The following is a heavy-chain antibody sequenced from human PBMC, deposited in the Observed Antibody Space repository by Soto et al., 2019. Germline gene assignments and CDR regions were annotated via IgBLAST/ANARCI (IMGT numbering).Heavy chain of an antibody. CDR3: ARSTGWYRSFNS. CDR1: GFSFSDYY. CDR2: LGHGGTPI. V-gene: IGHV3-11*01. J-gene: IGHJ4*02. D-gene: IGHD6-19*01. Sequence: GESLKISCAASGFSFSDYYMSWIRQAPGKGLEWISYLGHGGTPIYYADSVKGRFTISGDSTKNSLFLQMNSLRVEDTAVYYCARSTGWYRSFNSWGQGTLVTVSS.